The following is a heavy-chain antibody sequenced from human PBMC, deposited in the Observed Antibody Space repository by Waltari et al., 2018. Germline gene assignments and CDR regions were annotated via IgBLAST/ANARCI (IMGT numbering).Heavy chain of an antibody. CDR1: GGSISSYY. Sequence: QVQLQESGPGLVKPSETLSLTCTVSGGSISSYYWSWIRQPPGKGLEWIGYIYYSGSTNYNPSLKSRVTISVDTSKNQFSLKLSSVTAADMAVYYCAREKKGDFDYWGQGTLVTVSS. CDR2: IYYSGST. V-gene: IGHV4-59*01. J-gene: IGHJ4*02. CDR3: AREKKGDFDY. D-gene: IGHD3-16*01.